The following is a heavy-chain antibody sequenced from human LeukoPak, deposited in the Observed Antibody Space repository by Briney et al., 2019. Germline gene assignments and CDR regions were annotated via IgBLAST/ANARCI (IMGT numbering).Heavy chain of an antibody. CDR3: AKGYPGYSSGWYGFDY. CDR1: EFAFSTYS. CDR2: ISSSSKYI. J-gene: IGHJ4*02. Sequence: GGSLRLSCAASEFAFSTYSMNWVRQAPGKGREWVSSISSSSKYIYYADSVKGRFTISRDNAKNSLYLQMNSLRVEDTAVYYCAKGYPGYSSGWYGFDYWGQGTLVTVSS. V-gene: IGHV3-21*01. D-gene: IGHD6-19*01.